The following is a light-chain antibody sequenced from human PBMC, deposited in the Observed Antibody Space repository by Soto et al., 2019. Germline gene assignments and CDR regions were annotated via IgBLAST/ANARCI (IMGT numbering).Light chain of an antibody. V-gene: IGKV3-15*01. CDR3: HQYNTWPFFT. CDR1: QSVSSY. J-gene: IGKJ3*01. Sequence: EIVMTQSPATLSVSPGERVTLSCRASQSVSSYLAWYQQKPGQPPRLLIYDASTRATGITARFIGSGSGTEFTLTVTSLQSDDVAIYYCHQYNTWPFFTFGPGTRVDI. CDR2: DAS.